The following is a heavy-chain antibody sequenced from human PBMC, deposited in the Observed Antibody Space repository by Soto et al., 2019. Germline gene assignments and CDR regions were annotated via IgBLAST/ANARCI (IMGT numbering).Heavy chain of an antibody. D-gene: IGHD4-17*01. CDR3: ARGRRMTTVTIIDY. Sequence: QMQLVGSRGGVVQRGRSLRLSCTASGFSFSSYTMHWVRQAPGKGLEWVALISYDGSNEYYADSVKGRFTISRDNSQNKLYLQMNSLRVEDTALYYCARGRRMTTVTIIDYWGQGTLVTVSS. CDR2: ISYDGSNE. V-gene: IGHV3-30-3*01. J-gene: IGHJ4*02. CDR1: GFSFSSYT.